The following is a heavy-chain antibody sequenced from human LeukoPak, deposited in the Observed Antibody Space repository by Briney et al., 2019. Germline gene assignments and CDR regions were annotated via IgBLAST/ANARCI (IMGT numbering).Heavy chain of an antibody. CDR2: ISSSSKYI. D-gene: IGHD6-13*01. J-gene: IGHJ4*02. Sequence: PGGSLRLSCAASGFTFSDYNMNWVRQAPGKGLEWASVISSSSKYIYYADSVKGRFTISRDNAKNSLYLQMSSLRAEDTAVYYCARVSTAVSLAIDYWGQGTLVTVST. CDR3: ARVSTAVSLAIDY. CDR1: GFTFSDYN. V-gene: IGHV3-21*06.